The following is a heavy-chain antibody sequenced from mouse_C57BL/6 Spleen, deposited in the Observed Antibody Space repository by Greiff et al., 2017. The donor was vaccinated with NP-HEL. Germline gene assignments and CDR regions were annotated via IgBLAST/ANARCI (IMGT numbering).Heavy chain of an antibody. J-gene: IGHJ2*01. CDR2: ISYDGSN. CDR1: GYSITSGYY. Sequence: EVKLQESGPGLVKPSQSLSLTCSVTGYSITSGYYWNWIRQFPGNKLEWMGYISYDGSNNYNPSLKNRIPITRDTSKNQFFLKLNSVTTEDTATYYCAMNLYYFDYWGQGTTLTVSA. V-gene: IGHV3-6*01. CDR3: AMNLYYFDY.